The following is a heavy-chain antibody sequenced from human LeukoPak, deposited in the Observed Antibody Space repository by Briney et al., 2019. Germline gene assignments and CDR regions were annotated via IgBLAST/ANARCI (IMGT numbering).Heavy chain of an antibody. CDR2: IIPIFGTA. J-gene: IGHJ5*02. V-gene: IGHV1-69*13. Sequence: SVKVSCKASGYTFTSYAMNWVRQAPGQGLEWMGGIIPIFGTANYAQKFQGRVTITADESTSTAYMELSSLRSEDTAVYYCARGTVIYCSGGSCYSNNWFDPWGQGTLVTVSS. CDR3: ARGTVIYCSGGSCYSNNWFDP. CDR1: GYTFTSYA. D-gene: IGHD2-15*01.